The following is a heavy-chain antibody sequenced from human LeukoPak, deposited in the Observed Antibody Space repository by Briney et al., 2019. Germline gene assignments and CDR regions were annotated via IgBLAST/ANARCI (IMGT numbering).Heavy chain of an antibody. J-gene: IGHJ4*02. CDR3: ARKLGKWERLSPFDY. Sequence: PGGSLRLSCAASGFTFNIYSMNWVRQAPGKGLEWVSSIGSSSDYIYYADSVKGRFTISRDNAKNSLYLQMNSLRAEDTAVYYCARKLGKWERLSPFDYWGQGTVVTVSS. CDR2: IGSSSDYI. CDR1: GFTFNIYS. D-gene: IGHD1-26*01. V-gene: IGHV3-21*01.